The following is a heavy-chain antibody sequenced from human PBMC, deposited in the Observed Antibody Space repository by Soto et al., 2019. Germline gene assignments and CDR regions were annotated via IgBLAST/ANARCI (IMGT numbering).Heavy chain of an antibody. CDR2: IYYSGST. Sequence: SETLSLTCTVSGGSISSGDYYWSWIRQPPGKGLEWIGYIYYSGSTYYNPSLKSRVTISVDTSKNQFSLKLSSVAAADTAVYYCARGHTIAARPGDNWFDPWGQGTLVTVSS. V-gene: IGHV4-30-4*01. CDR3: ARGHTIAARPGDNWFDP. CDR1: GGSISSGDYY. J-gene: IGHJ5*02. D-gene: IGHD6-6*01.